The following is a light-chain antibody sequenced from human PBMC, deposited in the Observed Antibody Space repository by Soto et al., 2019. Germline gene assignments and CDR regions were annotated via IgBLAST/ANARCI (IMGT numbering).Light chain of an antibody. CDR3: HQSYSTPLFT. V-gene: IGKV1-39*01. Sequence: DIQMTQSPSSLSASVGDRVTITCRASQSISSYLNWYQQKPGKAPKLLIYAASSLQSGVPSRFSGSGSGTYFTLIISSLQPEDFATYYCHQSYSTPLFTFGPGTKVDIK. CDR1: QSISSY. CDR2: AAS. J-gene: IGKJ3*01.